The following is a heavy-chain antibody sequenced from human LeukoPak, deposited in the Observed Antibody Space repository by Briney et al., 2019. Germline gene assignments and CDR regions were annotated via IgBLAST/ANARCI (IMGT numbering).Heavy chain of an antibody. J-gene: IGHJ3*02. D-gene: IGHD7-27*01. CDR1: GFTFGNYA. CDR2: ISGSGGTT. Sequence: GGSLRLSCAASGFTFGNYAMSWVRQAPGKGLEWVSGISGSGGTTYYADSVKGRFTISRDNPENTLYLQMNSLRAEDTAVYFCAKYTGRRAFDMWGQGTMVTVSS. V-gene: IGHV3-23*01. CDR3: AKYTGRRAFDM.